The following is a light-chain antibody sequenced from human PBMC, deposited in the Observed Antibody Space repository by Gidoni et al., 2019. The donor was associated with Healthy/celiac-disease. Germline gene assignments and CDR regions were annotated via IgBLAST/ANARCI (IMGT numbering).Light chain of an antibody. CDR3: SSYTSSSTLGV. CDR2: DVS. Sequence: SALTQPASVSGSPGQSITISCTGTSSDVGGYNYVSWYQQHPANAPQLMIYDVSNRPSGVSNRFSVSKSGNTASLTISGLQAEDEADYYCSSYTSSSTLGVFGGGTKLTVL. CDR1: SSDVGGYNY. J-gene: IGLJ3*02. V-gene: IGLV2-14*01.